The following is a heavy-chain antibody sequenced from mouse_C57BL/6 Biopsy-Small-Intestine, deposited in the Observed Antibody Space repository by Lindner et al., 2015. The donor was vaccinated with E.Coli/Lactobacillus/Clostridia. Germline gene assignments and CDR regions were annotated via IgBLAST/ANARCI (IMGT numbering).Heavy chain of an antibody. V-gene: IGHV1-9*01. J-gene: IGHJ3*01. CDR1: GYTFTDYW. Sequence: VQLQESGAEMMKPGAAVKLSCKATGYTFTDYWIEWIKQRPGHGLEWIGEILPGSGDTNYNEKFKGKASFTADTSSNTAYMQLSSLTTEDSAIYYCVRLGVYWGQGTLVTVSA. CDR2: ILPGSGDT. CDR3: VRLGVY.